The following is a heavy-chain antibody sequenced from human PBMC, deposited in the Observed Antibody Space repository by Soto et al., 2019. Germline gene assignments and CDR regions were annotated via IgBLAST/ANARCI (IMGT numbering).Heavy chain of an antibody. CDR3: AKEVNSGSGFSWSYS. Sequence: QVHLVESGGGVVQPGRSLTLSCAASGFTFNYYGMHWVRQAPGKGLEWVAVISDDGTNTHYAESVKGRFTISRDNSKNTVFLHMSSLRSEDTAMYFCAKEVNSGSGFSWSYSWGQGTQVTVS. CDR2: ISDDGTNT. J-gene: IGHJ4*02. D-gene: IGHD6-13*01. V-gene: IGHV3-30*18. CDR1: GFTFNYYG.